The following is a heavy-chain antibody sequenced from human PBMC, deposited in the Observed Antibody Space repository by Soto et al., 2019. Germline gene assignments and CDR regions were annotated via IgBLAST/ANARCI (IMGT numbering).Heavy chain of an antibody. CDR3: AKARRIAVALGYFGY. CDR1: GFTFADYA. D-gene: IGHD6-19*01. V-gene: IGHV3-9*01. J-gene: IGHJ4*02. CDR2: IRWNSGSI. Sequence: EVQLVESGGGLVQPGRSLRISCAASGFTFADYAMHGVPQAPGKGLEWVSGIRWNSGSIGYADSVKGRFTISRDNDKNSLYLQMNILRAEETALYYCAKARRIAVALGYFGYWGQGTLVTVSS.